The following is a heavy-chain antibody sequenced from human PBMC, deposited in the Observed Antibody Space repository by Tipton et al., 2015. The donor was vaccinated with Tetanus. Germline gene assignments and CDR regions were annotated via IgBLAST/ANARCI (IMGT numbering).Heavy chain of an antibody. J-gene: IGHJ3*02. D-gene: IGHD3-22*01. CDR3: ASGNDYYDSSGYETGAFDI. V-gene: IGHV5-51*01. CDR2: IYPGDSDT. CDR1: GYSFTSYW. Sequence: QLVQSGAEVKKPGESLKISCKGSGYSFTSYWIGWVRQMPGKGLEWMGIIYPGDSDTRYSPPFQGQVTISADKSISTAYLQWSSLKASDTAMYYCASGNDYYDSSGYETGAFDIWGQGTMVTVSS.